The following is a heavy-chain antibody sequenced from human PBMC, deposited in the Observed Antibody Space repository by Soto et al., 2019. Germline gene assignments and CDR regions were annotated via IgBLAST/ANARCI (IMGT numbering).Heavy chain of an antibody. J-gene: IGHJ6*02. CDR2: IYYSGST. D-gene: IGHD1-26*01. CDR1: GGSISSYY. CDR3: ARDAGPRGGYYGMDV. V-gene: IGHV4-59*01. Sequence: SGTLSLTCTVSGGSISSYYWSWIRQPPGKGLEWIGYIYYSGSTNYNPSLKSRVTISVDTSKNQFSLKLSSVTAADTAVYYCARDAGPRGGYYGMDVWGQGTTVTVSS.